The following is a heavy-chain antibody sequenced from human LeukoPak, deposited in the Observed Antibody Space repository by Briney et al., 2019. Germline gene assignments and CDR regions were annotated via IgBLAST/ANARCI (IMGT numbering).Heavy chain of an antibody. J-gene: IGHJ4*02. V-gene: IGHV1-69*13. Sequence: ASVKVSCKASGGTFSSYAISWVRQAPGQGLEWMGGIIPIFGTANYAQKFQGRVTITADESTSTAYMELSSLRSEDTAVYYCARGPCSGGSCYSEYYFDYWGQGTLVTVSS. CDR1: GGTFSSYA. D-gene: IGHD2-15*01. CDR2: IIPIFGTA. CDR3: ARGPCSGGSCYSEYYFDY.